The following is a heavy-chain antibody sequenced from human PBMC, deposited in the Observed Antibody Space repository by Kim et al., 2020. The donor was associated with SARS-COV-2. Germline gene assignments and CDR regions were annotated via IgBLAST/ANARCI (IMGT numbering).Heavy chain of an antibody. CDR1: GYTFTSYY. CDR2: INPSGGST. J-gene: IGHJ6*02. CDR3: ARAGDIVVVPAAMPVSSRVRPYYYYGMDV. V-gene: IGHV1-46*01. Sequence: ASVKVSCKASGYTFTSYYMHWVRQAPGQGLEWMGIINPSGGSTSYAQKFQGRVTMTRDTSTSTVYMELSSLRSEDTAVYYCARAGDIVVVPAAMPVSSRVRPYYYYGMDVWGQGTTVTVSS. D-gene: IGHD2-2*01.